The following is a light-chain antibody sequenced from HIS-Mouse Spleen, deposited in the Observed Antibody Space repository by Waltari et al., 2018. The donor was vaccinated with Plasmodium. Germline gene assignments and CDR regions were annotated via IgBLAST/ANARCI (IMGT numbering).Light chain of an antibody. CDR2: DNN. Sequence: QSVLTQPPSVSAAPGQKVTISCSGSSSQLGNNYLYWYQQLPGTAPKLLIYDNNKRPSGIPDRFSGSKSGTSATLGITGLQTGDEADYYCGTWDSSLSAGVVFGGGTKLTVL. CDR3: GTWDSSLSAGVV. CDR1: SSQLGNNY. V-gene: IGLV1-51*01. J-gene: IGLJ2*01.